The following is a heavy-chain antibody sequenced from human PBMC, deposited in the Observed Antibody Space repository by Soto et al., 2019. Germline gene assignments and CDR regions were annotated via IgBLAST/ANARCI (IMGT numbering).Heavy chain of an antibody. D-gene: IGHD3-22*01. CDR3: ASSYYYDSSGYTFDY. Sequence: VESLRLSCAACGFTFIDYYMSWIRQAPGKGLEGVSYISSSSSYTNYADSVKGRLTISRDNAKNSLYLQMNSLRAEDTAVYYCASSYYYDSSGYTFDYWGQGTLVTDSS. J-gene: IGHJ4*02. V-gene: IGHV3-11*06. CDR2: ISSSSSYT. CDR1: GFTFIDYY.